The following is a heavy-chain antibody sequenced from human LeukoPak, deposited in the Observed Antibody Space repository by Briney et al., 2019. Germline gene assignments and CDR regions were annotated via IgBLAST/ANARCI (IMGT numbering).Heavy chain of an antibody. J-gene: IGHJ4*02. Sequence: ASVKVSCKASGYTFIRYAINWVRQAPGQGLEWMGWIDINTGNPTYAQGFTGRFVFSLDTSVSTTYLQISSLKAEDTAVYFCARAFQSLGGLSLPDYWGQGTLVTVSS. CDR1: GYTFIRYA. D-gene: IGHD3-16*02. CDR2: IDINTGNP. V-gene: IGHV7-4-1*02. CDR3: ARAFQSLGGLSLPDY.